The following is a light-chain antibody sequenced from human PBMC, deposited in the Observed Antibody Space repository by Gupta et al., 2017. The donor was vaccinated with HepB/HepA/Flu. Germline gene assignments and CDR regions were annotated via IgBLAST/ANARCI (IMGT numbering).Light chain of an antibody. CDR3: QESSSSQFS. Sequence: DIQMTQSPSSLSASIGDRVTFTCRTTQDIKSFLNWYQHKPGKAPKLLIYAASILQTGVPSRFSGSGSETHFTLTIAGLQPEDFATYYCQESSSSQFSFGGGTSIEIK. CDR2: AAS. V-gene: IGKV1-39*01. J-gene: IGKJ4*01. CDR1: QDIKSF.